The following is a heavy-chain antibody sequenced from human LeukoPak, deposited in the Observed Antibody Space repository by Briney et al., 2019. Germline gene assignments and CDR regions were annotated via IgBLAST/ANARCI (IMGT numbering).Heavy chain of an antibody. Sequence: PGGSLRLSCAASGFIFRNYGMNWVRQAPGKGLEWVSGIYTNRNTRYADSVKGRFTISRDNAKNTLYLQMNSLRAEDTAVYYCAREVLLWFGELSPPFDYWGQGTLVTVSS. J-gene: IGHJ4*02. V-gene: IGHV3-20*04. CDR1: GFIFRNYG. CDR3: AREVLLWFGELSPPFDY. CDR2: IYTNRNT. D-gene: IGHD3-10*01.